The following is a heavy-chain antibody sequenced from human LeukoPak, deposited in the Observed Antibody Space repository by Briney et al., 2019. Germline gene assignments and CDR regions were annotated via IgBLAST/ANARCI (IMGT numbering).Heavy chain of an antibody. CDR1: GFTFSSSW. V-gene: IGHV3-7*05. J-gene: IGHJ4*02. CDR3: ARWRYYDSSGYYYYFDY. D-gene: IGHD3-22*01. Sequence: GGSLRLSCAASGFTFSSSWMSWVRQAPGKGLEWVANINQGASEKYYVDSVKGRFTISRDNAKNSLYLQMDSLRAEDTAVYYCARWRYYDSSGYYYYFDYWGQGTRVIVSS. CDR2: INQGASEK.